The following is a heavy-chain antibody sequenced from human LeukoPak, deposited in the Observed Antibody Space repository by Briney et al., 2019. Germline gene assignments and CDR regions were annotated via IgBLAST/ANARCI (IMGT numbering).Heavy chain of an antibody. V-gene: IGHV3-23*01. D-gene: IGHD6-13*01. CDR2: ISATGGST. CDR1: GFTFSSYA. Sequence: GGSLRLSCAASGFTFSSYAMSWVRQAPGKGLEWVSGISATGGSTYYADSVKGRFTISRDNAKNSLYLQMNSLRAEDTAVYYCAREAGYSSSWYRYYYYGMDVWGQGTTVTVSS. J-gene: IGHJ6*02. CDR3: AREAGYSSSWYRYYYYGMDV.